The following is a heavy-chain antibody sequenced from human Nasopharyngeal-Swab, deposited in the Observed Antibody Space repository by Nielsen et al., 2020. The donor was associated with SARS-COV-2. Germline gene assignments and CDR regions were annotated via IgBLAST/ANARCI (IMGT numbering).Heavy chain of an antibody. J-gene: IGHJ6*02. CDR3: ARGSYGSGSYNYYYGMDV. V-gene: IGHV3-13*05. CDR1: GFTFSSYD. CDR2: IGTACDP. D-gene: IGHD3-10*01. Sequence: GGSLRLSCAASGFTFSSYDMHWVRQATGKGLEWVSAIGTACDPYYPGSVKGRFTISRENAKNSLYLQMNSLRAGDTAVYYCARGSYGSGSYNYYYGMDVWGQGTTVTVSS.